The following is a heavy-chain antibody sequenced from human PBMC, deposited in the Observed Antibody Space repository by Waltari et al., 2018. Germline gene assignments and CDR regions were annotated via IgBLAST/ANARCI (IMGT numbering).Heavy chain of an antibody. Sequence: QVQLEQSGAEVKQPGASLKVSCKVSGYALRELSMPCARQAPGEGLEWMGGFNPEDGEIIYAQKFRGRVTMTEDTSTETVYMDLSSLRSEDTAVYYCATSNSGGRRGFDYWGQGTLVTVSS. V-gene: IGHV1-24*01. J-gene: IGHJ4*02. CDR1: GYALRELS. CDR2: FNPEDGEI. D-gene: IGHD2-15*01. CDR3: ATSNSGGRRGFDY.